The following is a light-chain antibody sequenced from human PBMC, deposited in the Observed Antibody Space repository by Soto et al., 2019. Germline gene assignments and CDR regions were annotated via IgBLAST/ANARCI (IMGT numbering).Light chain of an antibody. Sequence: DIQMTQSPSSLSASVGDRVTITCRASESIARHLNWYQQKPGKAPKLLIYAASSLQNGVPSRFRGSESGTDFTLTISNLQPEEFATYYCQQTYSTLSITFGQGTRLEIK. V-gene: IGKV1-39*01. CDR1: ESIARH. CDR3: QQTYSTLSIT. J-gene: IGKJ5*01. CDR2: AAS.